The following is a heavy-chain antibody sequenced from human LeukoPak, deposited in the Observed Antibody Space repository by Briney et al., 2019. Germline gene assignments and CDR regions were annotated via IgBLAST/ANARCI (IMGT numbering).Heavy chain of an antibody. CDR3: AARRGIAVAGPGAFDI. CDR1: GYNFTSYG. D-gene: IGHD6-19*01. V-gene: IGHV1-18*04. J-gene: IGHJ3*02. Sequence: GASVKVSCKASGYNFTSYGVNWVRQAPGQGLEWMGWISAYNGNTNYPQKLQGRVTMTTDTSTSTAYMELRSLRSEDTAVYYCAARRGIAVAGPGAFDIWGQGTMVTVSS. CDR2: ISAYNGNT.